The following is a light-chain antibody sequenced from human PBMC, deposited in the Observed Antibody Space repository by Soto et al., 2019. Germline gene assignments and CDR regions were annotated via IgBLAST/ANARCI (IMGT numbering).Light chain of an antibody. J-gene: IGKJ4*01. CDR3: QQSYSNVALT. V-gene: IGKV1-39*01. CDR1: QYISSY. CDR2: AAS. Sequence: IPMNQSPSSLSACVGDRVTITCRPSQYISSYLNWYQQKPGKAPKVLIYAASTLQSGVPSRFSGSGSGTDFTLTISNLQPEDFATYYCQQSYSNVALTFGGGTKVDIK.